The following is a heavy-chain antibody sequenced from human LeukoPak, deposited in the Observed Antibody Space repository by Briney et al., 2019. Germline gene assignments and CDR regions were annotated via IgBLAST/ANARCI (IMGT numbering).Heavy chain of an antibody. J-gene: IGHJ4*02. V-gene: IGHV1-2*02. CDR3: ARSPDYSRFDY. CDR2: INPSSGDT. Sequence: SVKVSCKASGYTFTGYYMHWVRQAPGQGLEWMGWINPSSGDTIYAQKFQGRVTLTRHTSINTAYMEVSRLRSDDTAVYHCARSPDYSRFDYWGQGTLVTVSS. CDR1: GYTFTGYY. D-gene: IGHD4-11*01.